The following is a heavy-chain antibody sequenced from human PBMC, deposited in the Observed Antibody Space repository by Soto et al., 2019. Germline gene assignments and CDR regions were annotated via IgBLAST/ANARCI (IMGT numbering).Heavy chain of an antibody. J-gene: IGHJ6*02. CDR1: GFTFRTYT. V-gene: IGHV3-21*01. D-gene: IGHD2-2*01. CDR3: ARDRGSDAHHYYYNAMDV. CDR2: IRGFSPYT. Sequence: PGGSLRLSCISSGFTFRTYTMNWVRQAPGKGLEWVSGIRGFSPYTFYAESVKGRFTISRDNAKNSLYLQMNSLRAEDTAVYYCARDRGSDAHHYYYNAMDVWGQVTTVTVS.